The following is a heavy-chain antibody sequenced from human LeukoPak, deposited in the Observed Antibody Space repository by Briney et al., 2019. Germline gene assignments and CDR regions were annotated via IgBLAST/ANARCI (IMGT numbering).Heavy chain of an antibody. Sequence: SETLSLTCTVSGGSISSYYWSWIRQPPGKGQEWIGYIYTSGSTNYNPSLKSRVTISVDTSKNQFSLKLSSVTAADTAVYYCARSPFVRFCSSTSCYYYYYMDVWGKGTTVTVSS. CDR2: IYTSGST. CDR3: ARSPFVRFCSSTSCYYYYYMDV. J-gene: IGHJ6*03. V-gene: IGHV4-4*09. CDR1: GGSISSYY. D-gene: IGHD2-2*01.